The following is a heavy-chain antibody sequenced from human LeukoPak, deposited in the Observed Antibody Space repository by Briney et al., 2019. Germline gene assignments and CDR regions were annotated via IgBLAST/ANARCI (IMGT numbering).Heavy chain of an antibody. V-gene: IGHV3-21*04. CDR3: ARTLYSGSYEALRYYFDY. Sequence: GGSLRLSCAASGFTFSTYTMNWVRQTPGKGLEWVSSISSSDSYIYYADSVKGRFTISRDNAKNSLYLQMNSLRSEDTAVYYCARTLYSGSYEALRYYFDYWGQGTLVTVSS. CDR2: ISSSDSYI. D-gene: IGHD1-26*01. J-gene: IGHJ4*02. CDR1: GFTFSTYT.